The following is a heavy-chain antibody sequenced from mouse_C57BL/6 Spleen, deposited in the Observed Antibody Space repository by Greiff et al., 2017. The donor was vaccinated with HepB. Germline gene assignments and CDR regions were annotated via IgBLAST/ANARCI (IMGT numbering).Heavy chain of an antibody. CDR2: INPYNGGT. Sequence: EVKLQQSGPVLVKPGASVKMSCKASGYTFTDYYMNWVKQSHGKSLEWIGVINPYNGGTSYNQKFKGKATLTVDKSSSTAYMELNSLTSEDSAVYYCARWDYERAMDYWGQGTSVTVSS. D-gene: IGHD2-4*01. CDR1: GYTFTDYY. J-gene: IGHJ4*01. CDR3: ARWDYERAMDY. V-gene: IGHV1-19*01.